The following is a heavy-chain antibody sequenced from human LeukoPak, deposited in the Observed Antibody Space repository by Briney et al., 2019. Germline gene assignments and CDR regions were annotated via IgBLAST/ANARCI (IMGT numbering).Heavy chain of an antibody. J-gene: IGHJ4*02. CDR3: AKDQYSRWELSPGGGDY. D-gene: IGHD1-26*01. V-gene: IGHV3-23*01. Sequence: GGSLRLSCAASGFTFSSYVMSWVRQAGGKGLEWVSVISGSGGSTYYADSVKGRFTISRDNSKNTLYLQMNSLRAEDTAVYYCAKDQYSRWELSPGGGDYWGQGTLVTVSS. CDR1: GFTFSSYV. CDR2: ISGSGGST.